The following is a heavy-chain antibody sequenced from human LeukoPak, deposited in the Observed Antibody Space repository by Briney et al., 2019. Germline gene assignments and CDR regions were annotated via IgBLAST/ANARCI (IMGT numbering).Heavy chain of an antibody. J-gene: IGHJ4*02. D-gene: IGHD6-19*01. Sequence: ASVKVSCKASGYTFTGYYMHWVRQAPGQGLEWMGWINPNSGGTNYAQKFQGRVTMTRDTSISTAYMELSRLRSDDTAVYYCARDESSGWYLSYWGQGTLVTVSS. CDR3: ARDESSGWYLSY. V-gene: IGHV1-2*02. CDR1: GYTFTGYY. CDR2: INPNSGGT.